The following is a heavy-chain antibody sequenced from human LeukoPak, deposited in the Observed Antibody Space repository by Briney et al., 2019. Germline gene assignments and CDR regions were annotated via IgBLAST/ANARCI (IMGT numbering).Heavy chain of an antibody. J-gene: IGHJ4*02. CDR2: IKSKSDGGTT. V-gene: IGHV3-15*01. Sequence: GGSLRLSCAASGFTFSNAWMSWVRQAPGKGLEWVGRIKSKSDGGTTDYAAPVKGRFTISRDDSKNTLYLQMNSLKTEDTAVYYCTTDGAYSGYDPAGYFDYWGQGTLVTVSS. CDR1: GFTFSNAW. D-gene: IGHD5-12*01. CDR3: TTDGAYSGYDPAGYFDY.